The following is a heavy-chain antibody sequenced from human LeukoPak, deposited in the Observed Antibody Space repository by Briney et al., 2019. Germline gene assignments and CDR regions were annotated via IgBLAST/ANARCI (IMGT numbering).Heavy chain of an antibody. Sequence: GGSLRLSCAASGFTFSSYAMSWVRQAPGKGLEWVSAISGSGGSTCYADSVKGRFTISRDNSKNTLYLQMNSLRAEDTAVYYCAKLPRSNYYYGMDVWGQGTTVTVSS. CDR1: GFTFSSYA. V-gene: IGHV3-23*01. CDR2: ISGSGGST. J-gene: IGHJ6*02. CDR3: AKLPRSNYYYGMDV.